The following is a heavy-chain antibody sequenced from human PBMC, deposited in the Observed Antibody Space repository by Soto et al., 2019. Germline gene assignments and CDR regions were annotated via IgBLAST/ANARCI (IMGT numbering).Heavy chain of an antibody. J-gene: IGHJ3*02. D-gene: IGHD3-22*01. Sequence: GGSLRLSCAASGFTFSSYGMHWVRQAPGKGLEWVAVISYDGSNKYYADSVKGRFTISRDNSKNTLYLQMNSLRAEDTAVYYCAKDGEGEGLTMIVVALDIWGQGTMVTVSS. CDR2: ISYDGSNK. V-gene: IGHV3-30*18. CDR1: GFTFSSYG. CDR3: AKDGEGEGLTMIVVALDI.